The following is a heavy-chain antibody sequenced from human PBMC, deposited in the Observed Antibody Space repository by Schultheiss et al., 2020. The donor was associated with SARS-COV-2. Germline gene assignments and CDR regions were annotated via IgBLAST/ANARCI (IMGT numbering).Heavy chain of an antibody. CDR1: GGSISSGGYY. D-gene: IGHD5-18*01. Sequence: SETLSLTCAVCGGSISSGGYYWSWIRQHPGKGLEWIGYIYYSGDTSYNPSLKSRVTISGDTSKNQFSLKMSSVTAADTAVYYCARGYRYFYYAMDVWGQGTTVTVSS. CDR2: IYYSGDT. J-gene: IGHJ6*02. CDR3: ARGYRYFYYAMDV. V-gene: IGHV4-31*11.